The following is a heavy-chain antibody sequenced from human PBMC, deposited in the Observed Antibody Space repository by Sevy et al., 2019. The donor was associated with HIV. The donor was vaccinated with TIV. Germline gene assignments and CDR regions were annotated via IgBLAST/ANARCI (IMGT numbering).Heavy chain of an antibody. CDR3: ASPSGYCYDSSRYYDTGAFDI. J-gene: IGHJ3*02. D-gene: IGHD3-22*01. V-gene: IGHV1-2*02. Sequence: ASVKVSCKASGYTFTDYFMHWVRQAPGQGLEWMGWINPNSGGTNYAQRFRGRVTMTRDTSISTAYMELSRLRSDDTAVNYCASPSGYCYDSSRYYDTGAFDIWGQGTMVTVSS. CDR1: GYTFTDYF. CDR2: INPNSGGT.